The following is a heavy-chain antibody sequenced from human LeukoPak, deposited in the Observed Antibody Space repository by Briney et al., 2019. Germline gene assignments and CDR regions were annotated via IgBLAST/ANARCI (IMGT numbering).Heavy chain of an antibody. CDR1: GGSISSYY. Sequence: SETLSLTCTVSGGSISSYYWSWIRQPPGKGLEWIGYIYYSGSTNYNPSLKSRVTISVDTSKNQFSLKLSSVTAADTAVYYCARLGASDYWGQGTLVTVSS. CDR3: ARLGASDY. CDR2: IYYSGST. J-gene: IGHJ4*02. D-gene: IGHD3-16*01. V-gene: IGHV4-59*01.